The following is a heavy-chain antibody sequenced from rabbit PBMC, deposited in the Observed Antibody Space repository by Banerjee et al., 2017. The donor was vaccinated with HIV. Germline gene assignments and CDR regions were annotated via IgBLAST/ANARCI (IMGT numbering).Heavy chain of an antibody. Sequence: QEQLVESGGGLVQPEGSLTLTCTASGFDFSSSYYMYWVRQAPGKGLEWIACIYIGSSSAYYASWAKGRFTISKTSSTTVTLQMTSLTAADTATYFCARDWIGSGWGADLWGPGTLVTVS. D-gene: IGHD4-1*01. J-gene: IGHJ4*01. CDR1: GFDFSSSYY. CDR3: ARDWIGSGWGADL. V-gene: IGHV1S45*01. CDR2: IYIGSSSA.